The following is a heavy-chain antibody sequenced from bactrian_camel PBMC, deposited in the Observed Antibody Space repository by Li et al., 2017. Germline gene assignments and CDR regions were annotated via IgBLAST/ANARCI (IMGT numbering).Heavy chain of an antibody. CDR1: EYIYRRAC. Sequence: HVQLVESGGGSVQAGGSLTLSCATPEYIYRRACMAWFRQAPGKEREGVAVISGFNFKTSADSVKGRFTISKDNAKNTVYLRMNSLKPEDTAVYYCVRDTPGRSQGTQVTVS. V-gene: IGHV3S53*01. J-gene: IGHJ4*01. CDR2: ISGFNFK. D-gene: IGHD1*01.